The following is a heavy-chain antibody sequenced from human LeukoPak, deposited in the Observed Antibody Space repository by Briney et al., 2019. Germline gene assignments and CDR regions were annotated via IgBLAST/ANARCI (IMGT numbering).Heavy chain of an antibody. CDR3: ARDKGGNSGDAFDI. CDR2: ISSSSSYI. CDR1: GFTFGSYS. V-gene: IGHV3-21*01. Sequence: GGSLRLSCAASGFTFGSYSMNWVRQAPGKGLEWVSSISSSSSYIYYADSVKGRFTISRDNAKNSLYLQMNSLRAEDTAVYYCARDKGGNSGDAFDIWGQGTMVTVSS. J-gene: IGHJ3*02. D-gene: IGHD4-23*01.